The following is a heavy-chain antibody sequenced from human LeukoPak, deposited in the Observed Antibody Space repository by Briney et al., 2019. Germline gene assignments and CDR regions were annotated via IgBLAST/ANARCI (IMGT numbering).Heavy chain of an antibody. CDR1: GFTFSSYG. J-gene: IGHJ4*02. V-gene: IGHV3-33*01. CDR2: IWYDGSNK. D-gene: IGHD2-21*02. Sequence: GGSLRLSCAASGFTFSSYGMHWVRQAPGKGLERVAVIWYDGSNKYYADSVKGRFTISRDNSKNTLYLQMNSLRAEDTAVYYCARDRRRLVTAIKAGLDYWGQGTLVTVSS. CDR3: ARDRRRLVTAIKAGLDY.